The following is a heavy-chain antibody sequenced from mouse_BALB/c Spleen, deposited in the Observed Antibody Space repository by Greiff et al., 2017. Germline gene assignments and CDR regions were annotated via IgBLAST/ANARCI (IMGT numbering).Heavy chain of an antibody. CDR3: ARDYRYAMDY. CDR1: GFTFSSYG. Sequence: EVKLMESGGGLVQPGGSLKLSCAASGFTFSSYGMSWVRQTPDKRLELVATINSNGGSTYYPDSVKGRFTISRDNAKNTLYLQMSSLKSEDTAMYYCARDYRYAMDYWGQGTSVTVSS. CDR2: INSNGGST. V-gene: IGHV5-6-3*01. J-gene: IGHJ4*01. D-gene: IGHD5-5*01.